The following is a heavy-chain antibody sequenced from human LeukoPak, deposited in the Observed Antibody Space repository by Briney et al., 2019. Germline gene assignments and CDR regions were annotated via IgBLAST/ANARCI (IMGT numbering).Heavy chain of an antibody. CDR1: GYKFTDYW. CDR3: ARQVSRYYSMDV. J-gene: IGHJ6*03. CDR2: IYPDDSDT. V-gene: IGHV5-51*01. Sequence: GESLKLSCKGSGYKFTDYWIGWVRQMPGKGLEWMGVIYPDDSDTRYSPSFQGQVIMSADKSISTAYLRWSSLKASDTAMYYCARQVSRYYSMDVWGKGTTVTVSS.